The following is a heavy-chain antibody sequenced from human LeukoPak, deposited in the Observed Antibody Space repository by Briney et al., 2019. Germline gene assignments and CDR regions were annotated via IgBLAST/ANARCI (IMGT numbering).Heavy chain of an antibody. CDR1: GFTFSSYA. Sequence: GGSLRLSCAASGFTFSSYAMSWVRQAPGKGLEWVSYISSSSGTIYYADSVKGRFTISRDNAKNSLYLQMNSLRAEDTAVYYCARDLPSGWYYFDYWGQGTLVTVSS. CDR3: ARDLPSGWYYFDY. CDR2: ISSSSGTI. V-gene: IGHV3-48*04. D-gene: IGHD6-19*01. J-gene: IGHJ4*02.